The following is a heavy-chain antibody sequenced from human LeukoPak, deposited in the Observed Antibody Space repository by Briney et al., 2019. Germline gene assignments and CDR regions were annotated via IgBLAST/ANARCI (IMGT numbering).Heavy chain of an antibody. V-gene: IGHV4-61*08. J-gene: IGHJ5*02. Sequence: SETLSLTCAVSGGSISSGGYSWSWIRQPPGKGLERIGYIYYSGSTNYNPSLKSRVTMSIDTSKNQFSLKLSSVTAADTAVYYCSRLIVVPGTGRQRWFDPWGQGILVTVSS. D-gene: IGHD3-10*01. CDR1: GGSISSGGYS. CDR2: IYYSGST. CDR3: SRLIVVPGTGRQRWFDP.